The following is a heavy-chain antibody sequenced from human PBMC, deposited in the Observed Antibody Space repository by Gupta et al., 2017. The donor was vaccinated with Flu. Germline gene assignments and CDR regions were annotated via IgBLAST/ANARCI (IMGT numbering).Heavy chain of an antibody. J-gene: IGHJ4*02. CDR2: IATGRSSS. CDR3: ARWVFNTWTGLYYFEH. Sequence: EVQLVESGGDLVQPGGSLRLSCSVSGFTFSSAEMNWVRQAPGKGLEWISFIATGRSSSDDADSVKRRFTISRDYANNALFLHIKRLRAEDTGVYYCARWVFNTWTGLYYFEHWGQGPL. V-gene: IGHV3-48*03. CDR1: GFTFSSAE. D-gene: IGHD3/OR15-3a*01.